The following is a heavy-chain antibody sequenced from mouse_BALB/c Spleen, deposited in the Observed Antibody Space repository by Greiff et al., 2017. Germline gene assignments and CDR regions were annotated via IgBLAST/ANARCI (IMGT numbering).Heavy chain of an antibody. D-gene: IGHD4-1*01. V-gene: IGHV1-80*01. Sequence: QVHVKQSGAELVRPGSSVKISCKASGYAFSSYWMNWVKQRPGQGLEWIGQIYPGDGDTNYNGKFKGKATLTADKSSSTAYMQLSSLTSEDSAVYFCARRANWAWFAYWGQGTLVTVSA. J-gene: IGHJ3*01. CDR3: ARRANWAWFAY. CDR1: GYAFSSYW. CDR2: IYPGDGDT.